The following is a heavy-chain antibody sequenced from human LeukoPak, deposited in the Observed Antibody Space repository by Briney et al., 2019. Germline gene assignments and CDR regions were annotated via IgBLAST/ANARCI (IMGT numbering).Heavy chain of an antibody. Sequence: SETLSLTCTVSGSSISSHYWSWIRQPPGKGRECIGDLYYSGSTNYNPSLKSRVTISVDTSKNQFSLKLSSVTAADTAVYYCARLGIPVPGKMGAVDYWGQGTLVTVSS. CDR3: ARLGIPVPGKMGAVDY. J-gene: IGHJ4*02. CDR2: LYYSGST. V-gene: IGHV4-59*11. CDR1: GSSISSHY. D-gene: IGHD6-19*01.